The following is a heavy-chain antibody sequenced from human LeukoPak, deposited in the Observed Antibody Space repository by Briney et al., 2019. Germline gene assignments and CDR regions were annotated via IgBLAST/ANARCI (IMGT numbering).Heavy chain of an antibody. CDR2: INHSGST. J-gene: IGHJ4*02. CDR1: GGSFSGYY. D-gene: IGHD2-15*01. CDR3: ARDYCSGGSCQFDY. V-gene: IGHV4-34*01. Sequence: SETLSLTCAVYGGSFSGYYWSWIRQPPGKGLEWIGEINHSGSTNYNPSLKSRVTISVDTSKNQFSLKLSSVTAADTAVYYCARDYCSGGSCQFDYWGQGTLVTVSS.